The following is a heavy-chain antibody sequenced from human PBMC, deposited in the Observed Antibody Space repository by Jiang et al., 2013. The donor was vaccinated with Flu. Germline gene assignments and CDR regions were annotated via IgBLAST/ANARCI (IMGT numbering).Heavy chain of an antibody. D-gene: IGHD2-2*02. CDR2: IWYDGSNK. V-gene: IGHV3-33*01. Sequence: VQLLESGGGVVQPGRSLRLSCAASGFTFSSYGMHWVRQAPGKGLEWVAVIWYDGSNKYYADSVKGRFTISRDNSKNTLYLQMSSLRAEDTAVYYCASLPSQRGGIVVVPAAIGGVQGYGMDVWGQGTTVTVSS. CDR1: GFTFSSYG. J-gene: IGHJ6*02. CDR3: ASLPSQRGGIVVVPAAIGGVQGYGMDV.